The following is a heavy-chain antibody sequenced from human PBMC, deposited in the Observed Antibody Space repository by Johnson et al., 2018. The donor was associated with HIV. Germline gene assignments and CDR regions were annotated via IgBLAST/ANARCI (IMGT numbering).Heavy chain of an antibody. Sequence: QVQLVESGGGVVQPGGSLRLSCAASGFTFSSYGMHWVRQAPGKGLEWVAFIRYDGSNKYYADSVKGRLTISRDNSKNTLYLQMNSLRAEDTAVYYCAKATTGSDAFDIWGQGTMVTVSS. J-gene: IGHJ3*02. CDR2: IRYDGSNK. CDR1: GFTFSSYG. V-gene: IGHV3-30*02. CDR3: AKATTGSDAFDI. D-gene: IGHD1-1*01.